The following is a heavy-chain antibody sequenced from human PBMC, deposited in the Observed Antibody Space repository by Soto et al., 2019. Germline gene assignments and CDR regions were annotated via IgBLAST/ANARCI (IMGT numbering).Heavy chain of an antibody. CDR3: ARWPPIVGYYYGMDV. CDR2: IYHSGST. CDR1: GGSISSGGYS. Sequence: SETLSLTCAVSGGSISSGGYSWSWIRQPPGKGLEWIGYIYHSGSTYYNPSLKSRVTISADRSKNQFSLKLSSVTAADTAVYYCARWPPIVGYYYGMDVWGQGTTVTVSS. D-gene: IGHD2-21*01. V-gene: IGHV4-30-2*01. J-gene: IGHJ6*02.